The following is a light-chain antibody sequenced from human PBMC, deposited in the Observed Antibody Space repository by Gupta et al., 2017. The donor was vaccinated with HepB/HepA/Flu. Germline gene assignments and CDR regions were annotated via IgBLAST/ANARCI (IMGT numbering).Light chain of an antibody. J-gene: IGKJ4*01. V-gene: IGKV2-28*01. Sequence: DIVMTQSPLSLPVTPGEPASISCRSSQSLLHSNGYNYLDWYLQKPGQSPQLLIYLGSNRASGVPDRFSGSGSGTDFTLKISRVEAEDVGVYYCRQALQLALTFGGGTKVEIK. CDR2: LGS. CDR3: RQALQLALT. CDR1: QSLLHSNGYNY.